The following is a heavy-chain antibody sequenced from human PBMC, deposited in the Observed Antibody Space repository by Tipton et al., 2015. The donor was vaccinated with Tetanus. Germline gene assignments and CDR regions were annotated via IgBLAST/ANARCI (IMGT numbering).Heavy chain of an antibody. CDR3: ARDLRRYQQNNWFDP. J-gene: IGHJ5*02. D-gene: IGHD2-2*01. V-gene: IGHV4-31*03. Sequence: GLVKPSQTLSLTCTVSGGSISSGGYYWSWIRQHPGKGLEWIGDIYYSGSTYYNPSLKSRVTMSVDTSKNQFSLILTSVTPADTAVYYCARDLRRYQQNNWFDPWGQGTLVTVPS. CDR2: IYYSGST. CDR1: GGSISSGGYY.